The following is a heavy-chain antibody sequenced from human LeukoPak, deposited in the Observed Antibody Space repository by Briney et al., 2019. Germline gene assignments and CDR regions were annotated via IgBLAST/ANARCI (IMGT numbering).Heavy chain of an antibody. CDR2: ISWNSGSI. D-gene: IGHD5-12*01. Sequence: GRSLRLSCAASGFTFHQYAIHWVRRVPGKGLEWVSGISWNSGSIGYADSVRGRFTISRDNAKNSVYLQMNSLRAEDTALYYCAKDKAPLYSGYDWDLDFWGQGTLVIVSS. CDR1: GFTFHQYA. J-gene: IGHJ4*02. CDR3: AKDKAPLYSGYDWDLDF. V-gene: IGHV3-9*01.